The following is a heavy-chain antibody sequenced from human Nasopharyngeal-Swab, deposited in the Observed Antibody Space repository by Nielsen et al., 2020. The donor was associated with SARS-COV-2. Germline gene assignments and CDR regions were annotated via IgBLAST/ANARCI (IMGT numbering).Heavy chain of an antibody. D-gene: IGHD6-13*01. Sequence: GESLKISCAASGFTFSSYAMSWVRQAPGKGLEWVPAISGSGGSTYYADSVKGRFTISRDNSKNTLYLQMNSLRAEDTAVYYCANGAAAGSFDYWGQGTLVTVSS. CDR3: ANGAAAGSFDY. CDR1: GFTFSSYA. V-gene: IGHV3-23*01. J-gene: IGHJ4*02. CDR2: ISGSGGST.